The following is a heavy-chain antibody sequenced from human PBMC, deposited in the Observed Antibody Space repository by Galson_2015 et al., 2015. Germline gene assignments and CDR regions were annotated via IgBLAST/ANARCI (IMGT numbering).Heavy chain of an antibody. V-gene: IGHV1-69*13. J-gene: IGHJ4*01. CDR3: ATHPCSMGTRPGR. CDR2: IIPVYGTA. Sequence: SVKVSCKASGGTLNSYAISCVRQAPGQGLEWMGRIIPVYGTANNAEKFHARVTITADESTSTVYMELSSLSSEDTGLYFCATHPCSMGTRPGRWGHGSWVTVAS. D-gene: IGHD7-27*01. CDR1: GGTLNSYA.